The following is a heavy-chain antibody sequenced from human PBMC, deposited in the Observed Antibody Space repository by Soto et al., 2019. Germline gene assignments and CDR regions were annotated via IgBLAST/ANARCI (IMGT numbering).Heavy chain of an antibody. D-gene: IGHD2-2*01. V-gene: IGHV4-34*01. CDR2: INHSGST. CDR3: ARQGGYCSSTNCYGYYAMDV. Sequence: SETLSLTCTVSGGSISSYYWSWIRQPPGKGLEWIGEINHSGSTNYNPSLKSRVTISVDTSKNQFSLKVTSVTAADTALYYCARQGGYCSSTNCYGYYAMDVWGQGTAVTVSS. J-gene: IGHJ6*02. CDR1: GGSISSYY.